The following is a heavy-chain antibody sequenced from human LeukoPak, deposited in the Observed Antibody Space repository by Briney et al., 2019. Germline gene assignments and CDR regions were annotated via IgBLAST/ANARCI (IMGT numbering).Heavy chain of an antibody. CDR1: GYSFTSYW. J-gene: IGHJ5*02. V-gene: IGHV5-51*01. CDR3: ARRVAAAGMSFNWFDP. D-gene: IGHD6-13*01. CDR2: IYPGGSDT. Sequence: GESLKISCKGSGYSFTSYWIAWVRQMPGKGLEWMGIIYPGGSDTRYSPSFQGQVTISADKSISTAYLQWSSLKASDTAMYYCARRVAAAGMSFNWFDPWGQGTLVTVSS.